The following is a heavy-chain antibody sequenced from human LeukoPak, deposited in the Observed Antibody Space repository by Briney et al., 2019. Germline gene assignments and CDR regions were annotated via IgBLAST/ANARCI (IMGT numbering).Heavy chain of an antibody. V-gene: IGHV3-48*04. D-gene: IGHD3-3*01. CDR1: GFAFSSYS. Sequence: PGGSLTLSCAASGFAFSSYSMNWVSQAPGKGLEWVSYISGSSSTIYYADSVKGRFTISRDNAKNSLYLQMNSLRAEDTAVYYCARDQYDFWSGYCDYWGQGTLVTVSS. J-gene: IGHJ4*02. CDR2: ISGSSSTI. CDR3: ARDQYDFWSGYCDY.